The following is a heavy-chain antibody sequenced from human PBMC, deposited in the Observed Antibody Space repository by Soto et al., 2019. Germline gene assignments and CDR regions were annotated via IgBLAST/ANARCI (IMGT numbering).Heavy chain of an antibody. CDR3: ARVSATGWNVNGRDYFDY. J-gene: IGHJ4*02. CDR2: TYYRSKWYN. V-gene: IGHV6-1*01. Sequence: PSQTLSLTCAISGDSVSTNSATWTWIRQSPSRGLEWLGRTYYRSKWYNDYAVSLKSRLTISPDTSKNQFSLQLNSLSAEDTAVYYCARVSATGWNVNGRDYFDYWGQGALVTVSS. CDR1: GDSVSTNSAT. D-gene: IGHD1-1*01.